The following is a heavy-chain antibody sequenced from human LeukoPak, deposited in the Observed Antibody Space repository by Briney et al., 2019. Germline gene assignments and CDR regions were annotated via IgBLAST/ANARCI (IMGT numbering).Heavy chain of an antibody. V-gene: IGHV3-53*01. Sequence: PGGSLRLSCAASGFTVSSNYMSWVRQAPGKGLEWVSVIYSGGSTYYADSVKGRFTISRDNSKNTLYLQMNSLRAGDTAVYYCARGGTARPYYYYGLDVWGQGTTVTVSS. CDR2: IYSGGST. J-gene: IGHJ6*02. D-gene: IGHD6-6*01. CDR3: ARGGTARPYYYYGLDV. CDR1: GFTVSSNY.